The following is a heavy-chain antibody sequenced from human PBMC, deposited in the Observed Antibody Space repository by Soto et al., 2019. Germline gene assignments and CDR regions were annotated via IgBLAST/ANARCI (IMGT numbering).Heavy chain of an antibody. J-gene: IGHJ4*02. D-gene: IGHD3-10*01. V-gene: IGHV3-74*01. CDR3: ARASGESYPGSRVFDS. Sequence: EVQLVESGGGLVQPGGSLRLSCAASGFIFSSYWMHWVRQAPGKGLVWVSRIKSDGSSTTYADSVKGRFTISRDNARNTLYLQMNSLRAEDTAIYYCARASGESYPGSRVFDSWGQGTRVTVSS. CDR2: IKSDGSST. CDR1: GFIFSSYW.